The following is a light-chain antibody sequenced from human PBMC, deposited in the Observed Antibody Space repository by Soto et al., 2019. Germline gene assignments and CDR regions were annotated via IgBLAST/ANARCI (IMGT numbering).Light chain of an antibody. J-gene: IGKJ5*01. CDR3: QQRARWPMP. CDR1: QSVSSGY. CDR2: GAS. V-gene: IGKV3-20*01. Sequence: EIVLTQSPGTLSLSPGERATLSCRASQSVSSGYLAWYQQKPGQAPRLLMSGASSRATGIPDRFSGSGSGTDFTLTISRLEPEDFGVYYCQQRARWPMPFGQGTRLELK.